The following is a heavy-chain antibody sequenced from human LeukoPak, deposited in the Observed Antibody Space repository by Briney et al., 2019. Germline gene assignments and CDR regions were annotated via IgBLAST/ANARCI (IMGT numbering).Heavy chain of an antibody. CDR1: GGSISSYY. V-gene: IGHV4-4*07. D-gene: IGHD6-19*01. Sequence: PSETLSLTCTVSGGSISSYYWNWIRQPAGKGLEWIGRTYASGSTNYNPSLKSRVSMSIEKSKSQFSLKLNSVTAADTAIYYCARDLRISGWTDACDIWGQGTMVTVSS. CDR2: TYASGST. J-gene: IGHJ3*02. CDR3: ARDLRISGWTDACDI.